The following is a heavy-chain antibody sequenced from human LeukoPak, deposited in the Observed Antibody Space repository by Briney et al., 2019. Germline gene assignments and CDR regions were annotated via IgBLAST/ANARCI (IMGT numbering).Heavy chain of an antibody. V-gene: IGHV4-59*01. CDR1: GDSISSYY. CDR3: ARWSGYSFKGSFDY. Sequence: SETLSLTCTVSGDSISSYYWSWIRQPPGKGLEWIGYIYYSGSTNYNPSLKSRVTVSVDTSKIQFPLKLSSVTAADTAVYYCARWSGYSFKGSFDYWGQGTLVTVSS. J-gene: IGHJ4*02. D-gene: IGHD5-18*01. CDR2: IYYSGST.